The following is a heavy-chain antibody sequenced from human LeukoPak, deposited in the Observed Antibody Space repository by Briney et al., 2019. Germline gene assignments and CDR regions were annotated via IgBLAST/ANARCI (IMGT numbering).Heavy chain of an antibody. V-gene: IGHV3-30*04. J-gene: IGHJ4*02. CDR1: GFTFSSYA. D-gene: IGHD3-10*01. CDR2: ISYDGSNK. CDR3: AKDRAYLVDY. Sequence: QPGRSLRLSCAASGFTFSSYAMHWVRQAPGKGLEWVAVISYDGSNKYYADSVKGRFTISRDNSKNTLYLQMNSLRAEDTAVYYCAKDRAYLVDYWGQGTLVTVSS.